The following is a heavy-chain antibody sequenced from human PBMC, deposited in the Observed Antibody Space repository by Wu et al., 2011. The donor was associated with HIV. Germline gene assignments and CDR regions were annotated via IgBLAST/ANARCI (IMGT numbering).Heavy chain of an antibody. CDR2: VDPEDGET. V-gene: IGHV1-69-2*01. CDR3: ARTEVRYDSSGYYSLSVDY. D-gene: IGHD3-22*01. J-gene: IGHJ4*02. CDR1: GYTFSDYY. Sequence: EVQLVQSGAEVKKPGATVKISCKVSGYTFSDYYMHWVQQAPGKGLEWMGFVDPEDGETKYAEKFQGRVTITADTSTDTAYMELSSLTSEDTAVYYCARTEVRYDSSGYYSLSVDYWGQGTLVTVSS.